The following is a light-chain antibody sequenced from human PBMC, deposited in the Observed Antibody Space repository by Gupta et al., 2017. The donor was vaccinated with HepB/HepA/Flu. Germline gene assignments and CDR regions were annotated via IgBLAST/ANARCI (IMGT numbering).Light chain of an antibody. J-gene: IGKJ4*01. Sequence: EIVLTQSPATLSLSPGERATLSCRASQSVSGYLDWYQQRPGQAPRRLIYDTSNRAHGIPPRCSGSGAGTDFNLTISSREPEEFAVYYCQQRTGWPPRLAFGGGTXVHIK. CDR1: QSVSGY. V-gene: IGKV3-11*01. CDR2: DTS. CDR3: QQRTGWPPRLA.